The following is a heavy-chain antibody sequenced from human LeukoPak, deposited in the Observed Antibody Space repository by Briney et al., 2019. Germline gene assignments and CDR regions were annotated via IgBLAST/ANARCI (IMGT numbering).Heavy chain of an antibody. CDR2: IYTSGST. D-gene: IGHD1-26*01. CDR3: ARGPTTSGSYNYFDF. CDR1: GGSISGYY. V-gene: IGHV4-4*07. Sequence: PSETLSLTCTVSGGSISGYYWSWIRQSAGKGLEWIGRIYTSGSTNYNPSLKSRVTLSADTSKNQFSLKLSSVAAADTAVYYCARGPTTSGSYNYFDFWGQGTLVTVSS. J-gene: IGHJ4*02.